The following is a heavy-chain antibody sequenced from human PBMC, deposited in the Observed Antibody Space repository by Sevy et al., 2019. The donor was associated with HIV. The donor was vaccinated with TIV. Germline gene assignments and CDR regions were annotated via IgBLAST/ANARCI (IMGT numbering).Heavy chain of an antibody. Sequence: GGSLRLSCVVSGFSVSSNYMSWVRQAPGKGLEGVSNFYSDGRTYYADSVRGRCTISRDTSKNTVYLEMKSLRAEDTAVYYCTREDIVLGEDNYYGMDVWGHGTTVTVSS. D-gene: IGHD2-15*01. CDR1: GFSVSSNY. CDR2: FYSDGRT. CDR3: TREDIVLGEDNYYGMDV. V-gene: IGHV3-53*01. J-gene: IGHJ6*02.